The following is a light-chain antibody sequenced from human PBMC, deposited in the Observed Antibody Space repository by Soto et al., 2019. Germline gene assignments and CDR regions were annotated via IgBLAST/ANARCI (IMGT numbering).Light chain of an antibody. Sequence: TQSPSTLSASVGDRATLSCRASQSVSSSYLAWYQQKPGQAPRLLIYGASSRATGIPDRFSGSGSGTDFTLTISRLEPEDFAVYYCQQYGSSPGTFGQGTKVDIK. CDR2: GAS. V-gene: IGKV3-20*01. CDR3: QQYGSSPGT. J-gene: IGKJ1*01. CDR1: QSVSSSY.